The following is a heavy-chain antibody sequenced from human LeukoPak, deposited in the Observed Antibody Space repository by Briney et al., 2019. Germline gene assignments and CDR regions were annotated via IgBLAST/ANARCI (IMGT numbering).Heavy chain of an antibody. V-gene: IGHV3-33*01. J-gene: IGHJ3*02. D-gene: IGHD4-23*01. CDR1: GFTFSSYG. CDR2: IWYDGSNK. CDR3: ARHIPVNTVVTGAAAFDI. Sequence: GGSLRLSCAACGFTFSSYGMHWVCQAPGKGLEWVAVIWYDGSNKYYADSVKGRFTISRDNSKNTLYLQMNSLRAEDTAVYYCARHIPVNTVVTGAAAFDIWGQGTMVTVSS.